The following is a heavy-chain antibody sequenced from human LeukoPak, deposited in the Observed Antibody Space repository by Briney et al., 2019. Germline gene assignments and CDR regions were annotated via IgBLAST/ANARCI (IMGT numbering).Heavy chain of an antibody. CDR1: GFTFKSYW. CDR2: IKEDGSEK. D-gene: IGHD1-14*01. CDR3: ARDGAGSGVDFDY. Sequence: PGGSLRLSCAASGFTFKSYWMYWVRQAPGKGLEWVAHIKEDGSEKYYVDSVKGRSTISRDNAKNSLYLQMNSLRAEDTAVYYCARDGAGSGVDFDYWGQGTLVTVSS. V-gene: IGHV3-7*01. J-gene: IGHJ4*02.